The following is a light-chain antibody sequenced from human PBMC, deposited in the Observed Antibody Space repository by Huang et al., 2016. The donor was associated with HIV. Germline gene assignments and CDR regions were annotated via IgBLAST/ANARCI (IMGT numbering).Light chain of an antibody. CDR1: RHIYSY. J-gene: IGKJ3*01. CDR2: DAA. Sequence: DIQMTQSPSSLSASIGDRVTITCRASRHIYSYLNWYQHRPGKAPKLLIYDAANLEVGVPSRVSGSGSGRNFTLIISSLQPEDFATYYCQQYDSLPRTFGHGTKV. V-gene: IGKV1-33*01. CDR3: QQYDSLPRT.